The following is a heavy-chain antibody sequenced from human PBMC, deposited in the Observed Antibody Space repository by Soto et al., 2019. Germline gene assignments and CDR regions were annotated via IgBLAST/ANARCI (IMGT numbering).Heavy chain of an antibody. J-gene: IGHJ6*02. CDR2: IDPSDSYT. D-gene: IGHD2-8*01. CDR1: GYSSTSYW. CDR3: ATIPPYCTNGVCSPPDYYYYGMDV. Sequence: RGESLKISCKGSGYSSTSYWISWVRQMPGKGLEWMGRIDPSDSYTNYRPSFQGHVTISADKSISTAYLPWSRLKASDTAVYYCATIPPYCTNGVCSPPDYYYYGMDVWGQGTTVTVS. V-gene: IGHV5-10-1*01.